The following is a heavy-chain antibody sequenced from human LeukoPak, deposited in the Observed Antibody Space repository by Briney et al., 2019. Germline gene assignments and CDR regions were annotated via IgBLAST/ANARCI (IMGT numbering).Heavy chain of an antibody. J-gene: IGHJ2*01. CDR2: IYYSGST. V-gene: IGHV4-31*03. D-gene: IGHD4-17*01. Sequence: SETLSLTCTVSGGSISSGGYYWSWIRQHPGKGLEWIGYIYYSGSTYYNPSLKSRVTISVDTSKNQFSLKLSSVTAADTAVYYCATHAYGDYWYFHLWGRGTLVAVSS. CDR1: GGSISSGGYY. CDR3: ATHAYGDYWYFHL.